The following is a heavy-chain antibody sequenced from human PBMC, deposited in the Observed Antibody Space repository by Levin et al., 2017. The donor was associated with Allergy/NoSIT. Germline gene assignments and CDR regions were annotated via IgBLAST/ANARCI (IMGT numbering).Heavy chain of an antibody. D-gene: IGHD5-12*01. CDR2: ISGSGGST. Sequence: GESLKISCAASGFTFSSYAMSWVRQAPGKGLEWVSAISGSGGSTYYADSVKGRFTISRDNSKNTLYLQMNSLRAEDTAVYYCAKDLDASGYAEQYYFDYWGQGTLVTVSS. V-gene: IGHV3-23*01. CDR3: AKDLDASGYAEQYYFDY. CDR1: GFTFSSYA. J-gene: IGHJ4*02.